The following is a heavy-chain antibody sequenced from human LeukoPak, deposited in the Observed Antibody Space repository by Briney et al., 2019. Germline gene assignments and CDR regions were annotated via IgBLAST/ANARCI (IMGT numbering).Heavy chain of an antibody. V-gene: IGHV4-39*01. CDR3: ARSGAAEGPTHNWFDP. CDR2: IHYSGST. Sequence: SETLSLTCTVSGGSISSSSYYWGWIRQPPGKGLEWIASIHYSGSTYYNPSLKSRVTISVDTSKNQFSLKLTSVTAADTAVYYCARSGAAEGPTHNWFDPWSQGTLVTVSS. J-gene: IGHJ5*02. CDR1: GGSISSSSYY. D-gene: IGHD6-13*01.